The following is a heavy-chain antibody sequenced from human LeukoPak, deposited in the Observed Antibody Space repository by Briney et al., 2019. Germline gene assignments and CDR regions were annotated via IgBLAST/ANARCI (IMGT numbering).Heavy chain of an antibody. D-gene: IGHD3-22*01. CDR3: AKPMYYYDSSGYGHPVWFDP. CDR2: ISDIGTTT. V-gene: IGHV3-23*01. Sequence: AGGSLRLSCAASGFTFNNYAMSWVRQAPGKGLEWVSAISDIGTTTYYADSVKGRFTISRDNSKNTLYLQMNSLRAEDTAVYYCAKPMYYYDSSGYGHPVWFDPWGQGTRVTVSS. CDR1: GFTFNNYA. J-gene: IGHJ5*02.